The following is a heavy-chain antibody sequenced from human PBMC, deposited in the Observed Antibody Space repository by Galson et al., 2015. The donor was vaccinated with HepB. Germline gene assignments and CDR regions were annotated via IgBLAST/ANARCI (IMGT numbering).Heavy chain of an antibody. D-gene: IGHD4-23*01. CDR2: INPNSGGT. CDR3: ARARTTVVTNGPWGY. V-gene: IGHV1-2*02. J-gene: IGHJ4*02. CDR1: GYTFTGYY. Sequence: SVKVSCKASGYTFTGYYMHWVRQAPGQGLEWMGWINPNSGGTNYAQKFQGRVTMTRDTSISTDYMELSRLRSDDTAVYYCARARTTVVTNGPWGYWGQGTLVTVSS.